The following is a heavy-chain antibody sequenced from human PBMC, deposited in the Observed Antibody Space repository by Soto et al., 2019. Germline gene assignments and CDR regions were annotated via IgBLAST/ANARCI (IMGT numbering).Heavy chain of an antibody. CDR2: ISGSGGST. CDR3: ARDENQHDAFDI. J-gene: IGHJ3*02. V-gene: IGHV3-23*01. D-gene: IGHD2-2*01. CDR1: GFTFSSYA. Sequence: GGSLRLSCAASGFTFSSYAMSWVRQAPGKGLEWVSAISGSGGSTYYADSVKGRFTISRDNAKNSLYLQMNSLRAEDTAVYYWARDENQHDAFDIWGQGTMVTVSS.